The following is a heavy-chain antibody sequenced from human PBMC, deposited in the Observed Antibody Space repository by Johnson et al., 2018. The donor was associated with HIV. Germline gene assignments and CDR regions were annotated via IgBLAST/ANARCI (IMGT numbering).Heavy chain of an antibody. Sequence: QVQLVESGGGVVQPGGSLRLSCVASGFTFNYYGMHWVRQAPGKGLEWVGFISFDGSNTHYAESVRGRFTISRDNSKNTLYLQMNGLRIESTAIYYCARRMKAVAHHDAFDIWGQGTMVTVSS. CDR3: ARRMKAVAHHDAFDI. V-gene: IGHV3-30*19. J-gene: IGHJ3*02. CDR1: GFTFNYYG. D-gene: IGHD6-19*01. CDR2: ISFDGSNT.